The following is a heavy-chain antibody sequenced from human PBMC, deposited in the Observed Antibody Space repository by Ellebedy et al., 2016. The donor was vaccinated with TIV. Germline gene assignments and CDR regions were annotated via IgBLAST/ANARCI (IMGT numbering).Heavy chain of an antibody. Sequence: SETLSLTCIVSGGSVSSGSYYWSWIRQPPGKGLEWIGYIYYSGSTNYNPSLKSRVTISVDTSKNQFSLKLSSVTAADTAVYYCARGFCGGDCYSGDWYFDLWGRGTLVTVSS. J-gene: IGHJ2*01. CDR1: GGSVSSGSYY. CDR2: IYYSGST. V-gene: IGHV4-61*01. D-gene: IGHD2-21*02. CDR3: ARGFCGGDCYSGDWYFDL.